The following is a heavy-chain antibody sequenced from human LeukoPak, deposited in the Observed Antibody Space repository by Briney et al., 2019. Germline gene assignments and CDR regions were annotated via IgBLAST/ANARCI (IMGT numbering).Heavy chain of an antibody. CDR2: INPNSGGT. CDR3: ARGLTYYYYGMDV. D-gene: IGHD3/OR15-3a*01. J-gene: IGHJ6*02. V-gene: IGHV1-2*02. CDR1: GYTFTGYY. Sequence: ASVKVSCKASGYTFTGYYMHRVRQAPGQGLEWMGWINPNSGGTNYAQKFQGRVTMTRDTSISTAYMELSRLRSDDTAVYYCARGLTYYYYGMDVWGQGTTVTVSS.